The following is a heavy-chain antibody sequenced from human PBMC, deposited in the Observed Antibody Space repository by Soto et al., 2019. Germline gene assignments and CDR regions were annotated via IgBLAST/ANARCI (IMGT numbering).Heavy chain of an antibody. CDR3: AREPKMATRAYYFDY. J-gene: IGHJ4*02. D-gene: IGHD5-12*01. CDR1: GFTFSSYE. Sequence: GGVLRLSCAASGFTFSSYEMNWGRPAPGKGLEWVSYISSSGSTIYYADSVKGRFTISRDNAKNSLYLQMNSLRAEDTAVYYCAREPKMATRAYYFDYWGQGTLVTVSS. V-gene: IGHV3-48*03. CDR2: ISSSGSTI.